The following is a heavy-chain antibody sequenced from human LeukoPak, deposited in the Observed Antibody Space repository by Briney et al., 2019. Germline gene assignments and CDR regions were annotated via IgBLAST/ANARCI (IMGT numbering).Heavy chain of an antibody. CDR1: GGSISSYY. V-gene: IGHV4-59*01. CDR3: ARGVMTGYSSSWHFDY. Sequence: SETLSLTCTVSGGSISSYYWSWIRQPPGKGLEWIGYIYYSGSTNYNPSLKSRVTISVDTPKNQFSLKLSSVTAADTAVYYCARGVMTGYSSSWHFDYWGQGTLVTVSS. CDR2: IYYSGST. J-gene: IGHJ4*02. D-gene: IGHD6-13*01.